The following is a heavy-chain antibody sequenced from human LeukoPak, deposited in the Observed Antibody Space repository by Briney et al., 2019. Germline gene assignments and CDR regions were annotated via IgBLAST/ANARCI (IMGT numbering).Heavy chain of an antibody. D-gene: IGHD3-10*01. V-gene: IGHV3-30*04. J-gene: IGHJ4*02. CDR3: ARAEISMFRGAAFDY. CDR2: ISYDGSNK. Sequence: PGGSLRLSCSASGFTFTSHVMHWVRQAPGKGLEWVALISYDGSNKYYADSVKGRFTISRDNSRTALTLQMNSLRTEDTAVYYCARAEISMFRGAAFDYWGQGTLVTVSS. CDR1: GFTFTSHV.